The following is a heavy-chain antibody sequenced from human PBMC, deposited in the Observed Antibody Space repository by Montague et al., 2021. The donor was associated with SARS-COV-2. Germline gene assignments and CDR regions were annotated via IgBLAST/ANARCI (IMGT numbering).Heavy chain of an antibody. J-gene: IGHJ4*02. Sequence: SETRSLTCAVYGGSFSGYYWTWIRQSPGKGLEWIAEINHSGTTNYNFNPSLRSRVTISVDTSKSQFSLTLSSVTAADTGVYYCARWDPQTLTVIGLRGKSASDYWGQGTLVTVSS. CDR1: GGSFSGYY. CDR3: ARWDPQTLTVIGLRGKSASDY. D-gene: IGHD2-21*01. CDR2: INHSGTT. V-gene: IGHV4-34*01.